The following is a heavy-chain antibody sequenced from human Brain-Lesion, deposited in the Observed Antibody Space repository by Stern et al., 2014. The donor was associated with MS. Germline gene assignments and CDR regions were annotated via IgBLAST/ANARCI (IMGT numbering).Heavy chain of an antibody. CDR1: GGSVSSTSYA. J-gene: IGHJ5*02. Sequence: QLQLQESGPGLVKPSETLSLTCTVAGGSVSSTSYAWAWIRQPPGKGLEWIGTIYYSGNTYYSPSLKSRLTISLNTPKKRSPLQRGFGTAADTAVYYCAGEEDIRYCSGGSCTGNWFDPWGQGTLVTVSS. CDR3: AGEEDIRYCSGGSCTGNWFDP. V-gene: IGHV4-39*02. D-gene: IGHD2-15*01. CDR2: IYYSGNT.